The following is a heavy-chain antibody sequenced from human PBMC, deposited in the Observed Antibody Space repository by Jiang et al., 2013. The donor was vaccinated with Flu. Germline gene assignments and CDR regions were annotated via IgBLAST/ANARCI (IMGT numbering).Heavy chain of an antibody. V-gene: IGHV3-30*04. CDR3: ASFGGGSGNYPRQFDN. CDR1: GFTFSGYA. CDR2: VSYDGRNK. D-gene: IGHD3-10*01. J-gene: IGHJ4*02. Sequence: ASGFTFSGYAMHWVRQAPGKGLQWVALVSYDGRNKYYADSVRGRFSISRDNSKTTVSLQMNNLRPEDTAVYYCASFGGGSGNYPRQFDNWGQGTLVTVSS.